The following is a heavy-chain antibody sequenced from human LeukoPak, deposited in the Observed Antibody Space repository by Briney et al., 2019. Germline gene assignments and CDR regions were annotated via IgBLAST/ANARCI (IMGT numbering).Heavy chain of an antibody. CDR2: IYSGGST. J-gene: IGHJ6*03. Sequence: GGSLRLSCVASGFTLGNYWMSWVRQAPGKGLEWVSVIYSGGSTYYADSVKGRFTISRDNSKNTLYLQMNSLRAEDTAVYYCAKGTEPDYYYMDVWGKGTTVTVSS. D-gene: IGHD2-8*02. V-gene: IGHV3-53*01. CDR1: GFTLGNYW. CDR3: AKGTEPDYYYMDV.